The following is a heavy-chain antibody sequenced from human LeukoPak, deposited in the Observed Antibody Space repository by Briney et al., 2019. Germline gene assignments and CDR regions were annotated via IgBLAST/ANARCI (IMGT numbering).Heavy chain of an antibody. Sequence: GRSLRLSCAASGFTFDDYAMHRVRQAPGKGLEWVSGISWNSGSIGYADSVKGRFTISRDNAKNSLYLQMNSLRAEDTALYYCAKDGDSSSWYFGAFDIWGQGTMVTVSS. CDR3: AKDGDSSSWYFGAFDI. V-gene: IGHV3-9*01. CDR2: ISWNSGSI. J-gene: IGHJ3*02. D-gene: IGHD6-13*01. CDR1: GFTFDDYA.